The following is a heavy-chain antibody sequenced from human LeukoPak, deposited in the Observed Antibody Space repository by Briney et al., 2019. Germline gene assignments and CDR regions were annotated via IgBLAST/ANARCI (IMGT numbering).Heavy chain of an antibody. V-gene: IGHV4-30-4*01. CDR2: IYYSGST. J-gene: IGHJ4*02. CDR3: QRGAGEDYFDY. CDR1: GGSISSGDYY. Sequence: PSQTQSLTCTVSGGSISSGDYYWSWIRQPPGKGLEWIGYIYYSGSTYYNPSLKSRVTISVDTSKNQFSLKLSSVTAADTAVYYCQRGAGEDYFDYWGQGTLVTVSS. D-gene: IGHD4/OR15-4a*01.